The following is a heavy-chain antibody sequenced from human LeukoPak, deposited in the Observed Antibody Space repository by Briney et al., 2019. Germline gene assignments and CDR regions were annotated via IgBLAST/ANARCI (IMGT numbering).Heavy chain of an antibody. V-gene: IGHV3-30*18. J-gene: IGHJ4*02. Sequence: GGSLRLSCAASGFTFFSHGMHWVRQAPGKGLEWVAVVSYDGSNKYYADSVKGRFTISRDNSKNTVYLQLNTLRPEDTAVYFCAKVSGWSYFDYWGQGTLVTISS. CDR3: AKVSGWSYFDY. CDR1: GFTFFSHG. CDR2: VSYDGSNK. D-gene: IGHD6-19*01.